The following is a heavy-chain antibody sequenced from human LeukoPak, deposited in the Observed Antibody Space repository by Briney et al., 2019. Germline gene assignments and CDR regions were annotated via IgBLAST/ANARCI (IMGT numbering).Heavy chain of an antibody. CDR2: ISGSGGST. V-gene: IGHV3-23*01. J-gene: IGHJ4*02. CDR3: ARVGQWRTFDY. D-gene: IGHD6-19*01. Sequence: GGSLRLSCAASGFTFSSYAMSWVRQAPGKGLEWVSAISGSGGSTYYADSVKGRFTISRDNAKNSLYLQMNSLRAEDTAVYYCARVGQWRTFDYWGQGTLVTVSS. CDR1: GFTFSSYA.